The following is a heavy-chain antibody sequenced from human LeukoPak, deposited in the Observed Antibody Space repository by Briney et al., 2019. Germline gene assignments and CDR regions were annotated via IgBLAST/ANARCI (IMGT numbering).Heavy chain of an antibody. V-gene: IGHV1-24*01. Sequence: VASVKVSCKVSGYTVTEFSMHWVRQAPGKGLEWKGGFDPEDGETIYAQKFQGRVTMTEDTSTDTAYMELSSLRSEDTAVYYRATVRRAYYYDSSGYTPPVQHWGQGTLVTVSS. CDR2: FDPEDGET. CDR3: ATVRRAYYYDSSGYTPPVQH. J-gene: IGHJ1*01. D-gene: IGHD3-22*01. CDR1: GYTVTEFS.